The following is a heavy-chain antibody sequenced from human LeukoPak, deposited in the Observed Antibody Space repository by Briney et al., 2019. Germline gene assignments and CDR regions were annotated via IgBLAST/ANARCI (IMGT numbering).Heavy chain of an antibody. CDR2: IYYSGST. J-gene: IGHJ6*03. D-gene: IGHD6-25*01. Sequence: SETLSLTCTASGVSISSYYWSWIRQPPGKGLEWIGYIYYSGSTNYNPSLKSRVTISVNTSKNQFSLKLSSVTAADTAVYYCAREGGHRDYMDVWGKGTTVTVSS. CDR1: GVSISSYY. CDR3: AREGGHRDYMDV. V-gene: IGHV4-59*01.